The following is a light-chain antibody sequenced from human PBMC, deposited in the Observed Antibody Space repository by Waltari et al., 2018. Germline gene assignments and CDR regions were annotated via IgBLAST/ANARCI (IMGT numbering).Light chain of an antibody. CDR2: STS. Sequence: DIQMTQSPSSLSAYVGDRVTITCRASENIGKYLNWYQQKPGKPPKLLIYSTSLLQSDMPSRFSGDTSGAGFTLTINGLQPEDFATYYCQQSHTTPRTFGQGTRVELK. J-gene: IGKJ1*01. V-gene: IGKV1-39*01. CDR3: QQSHTTPRT. CDR1: ENIGKY.